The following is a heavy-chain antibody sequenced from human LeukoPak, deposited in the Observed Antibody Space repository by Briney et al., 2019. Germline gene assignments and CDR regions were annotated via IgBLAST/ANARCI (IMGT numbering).Heavy chain of an antibody. CDR1: GCTFSSYP. CDR2: ISESGDVT. Sequence: PGGSLRLSCVVSGCTFSSYPMSWVRQAPGKGLEWVSVISESGDVTHYADSMKGRFTISRDNTKNTLNLQMSSLRDEDTAIYYCARDSSHYLGSSDYWGQGTLVTVSS. J-gene: IGHJ4*02. V-gene: IGHV3-23*01. D-gene: IGHD6-6*01. CDR3: ARDSSHYLGSSDY.